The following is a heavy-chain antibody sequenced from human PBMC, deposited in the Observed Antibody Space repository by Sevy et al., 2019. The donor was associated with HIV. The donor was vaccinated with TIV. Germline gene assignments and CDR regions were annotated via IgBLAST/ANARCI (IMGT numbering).Heavy chain of an antibody. CDR1: GVTLGDYD. CDR3: SRVGGATAWAMDV. CDR2: IRSKVYGGTT. J-gene: IGHJ6*02. V-gene: IGHV3-49*04. D-gene: IGHD1-26*01. Sequence: GGSLRLSCTVSGVTLGDYDMSWVRQAPGKGLEWVGFIRSKVYGGTTENAASVKGKFTISRDDSKTIAYLQMNSLQTEATAVYYCSRVGGATAWAMDVWGQGTTVTVSS.